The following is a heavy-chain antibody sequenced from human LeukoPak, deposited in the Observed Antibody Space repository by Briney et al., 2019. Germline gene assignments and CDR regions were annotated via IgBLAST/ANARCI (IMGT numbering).Heavy chain of an antibody. D-gene: IGHD3-10*01. Sequence: ASVKVSCKASGGTFSSYAISWVRQAPGQGLEWMGGIIPIFGTANYAQKFQGRVTITADESTSTAYMELSSLRSEDTAVYYCARDTLWFGELGVNYYYYYMDVWGKGTTVTISS. CDR2: IIPIFGTA. J-gene: IGHJ6*03. CDR1: GGTFSSYA. V-gene: IGHV1-69*13. CDR3: ARDTLWFGELGVNYYYYYMDV.